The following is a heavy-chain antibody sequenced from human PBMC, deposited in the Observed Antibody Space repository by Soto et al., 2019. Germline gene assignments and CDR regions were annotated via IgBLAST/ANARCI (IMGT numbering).Heavy chain of an antibody. Sequence: ASVKVSCKASGYTFTGYYMHWVRQAPGQGLEWMGWINPNSGGTNYAQKFQGWATMTRDTSISTAYMELSRLRSDDTAVYYCARDRHVGDYGSGSYYRPDAVDIWGQGTMVTISS. CDR2: INPNSGGT. CDR3: ARDRHVGDYGSGSYYRPDAVDI. V-gene: IGHV1-2*04. CDR1: GYTFTGYY. D-gene: IGHD3-10*01. J-gene: IGHJ3*02.